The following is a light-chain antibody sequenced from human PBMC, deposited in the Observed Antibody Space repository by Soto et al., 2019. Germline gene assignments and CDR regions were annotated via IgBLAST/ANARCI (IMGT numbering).Light chain of an antibody. CDR2: DTS. Sequence: ETVLTQSPGILSLSPGEGAAVSCRASQSVGGSSLAWYQQRPGQAPRLLIYDTSKRATGIPDRFSGSGSGTDFTLTISRLEPEDFAVYYCQQYQNSPRTFGQGTKVEIK. CDR3: QQYQNSPRT. CDR1: QSVGGSS. J-gene: IGKJ1*01. V-gene: IGKV3-20*01.